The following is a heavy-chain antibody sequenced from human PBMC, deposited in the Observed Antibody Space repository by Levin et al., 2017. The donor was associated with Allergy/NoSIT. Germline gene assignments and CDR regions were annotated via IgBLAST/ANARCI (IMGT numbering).Heavy chain of an antibody. J-gene: IGHJ4*02. D-gene: IGHD3-3*01. Sequence: GGSLRLSCAASGFTFSSYEMNWVRRAPGKGLEWVSYISSTGSTIYSADSVKCRFTISRDNAKNSLYLHMNSLRAEDTAVYYCARQLGNFWSGYNYFDYWGQGTLVTVSS. CDR1: GFTFSSYE. CDR3: ARQLGNFWSGYNYFDY. CDR2: ISSTGSTI. V-gene: IGHV3-48*03.